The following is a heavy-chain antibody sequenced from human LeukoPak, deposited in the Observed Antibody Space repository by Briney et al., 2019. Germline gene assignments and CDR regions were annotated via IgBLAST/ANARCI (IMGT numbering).Heavy chain of an antibody. D-gene: IGHD3-10*01. CDR3: AKADLPVRSPYNWFDP. CDR2: IYSSGSA. V-gene: IGHV4-59*12. CDR1: GGSISSNS. Sequence: SETLSLTCTVSGGSISSNSWSWFRQPPGKGLEWIGDIYSSGSASYNPSLQSRLLISIDTSKNHFSLELSSVTAADTAVYFCAKADLPVRSPYNWFDPWGQGTLVIVSS. J-gene: IGHJ5*02.